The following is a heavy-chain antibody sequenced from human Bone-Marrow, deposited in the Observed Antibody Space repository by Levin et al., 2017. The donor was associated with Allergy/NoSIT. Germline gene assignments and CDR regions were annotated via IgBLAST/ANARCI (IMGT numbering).Heavy chain of an antibody. J-gene: IGHJ4*02. CDR1: GGSFSGYY. Sequence: PSETLSLTCAVYGGSFSGYYWSWIRQPPGKGLEWIGEINHSGSTNYNPSLKSRVTISVDTSKNQFSLKLSSVTAADTAVYYCARGDRGITFGGVIVIPTYGFDYWGQGTLVTVSS. V-gene: IGHV4-34*01. CDR2: INHSGST. D-gene: IGHD3-16*02. CDR3: ARGDRGITFGGVIVIPTYGFDY.